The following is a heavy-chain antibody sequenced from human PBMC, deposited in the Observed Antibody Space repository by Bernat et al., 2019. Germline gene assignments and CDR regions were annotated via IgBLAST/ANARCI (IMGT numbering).Heavy chain of an antibody. CDR3: ARDRTYYYGSGSYYSLGWFDP. D-gene: IGHD3-10*01. CDR2: ISAYNGNT. V-gene: IGHV1-18*01. CDR1: GYTFTSYG. J-gene: IGHJ5*02. Sequence: QVQLVQSGAEVKKPGASVKVSCKASGYTFTSYGISWVRQAPGQGLEWMGWISAYNGNTNYAQKLQGRVTMTTDTSTSTAYMELRSLRSDDTAVYYCARDRTYYYGSGSYYSLGWFDPRGQGTLVTVSS.